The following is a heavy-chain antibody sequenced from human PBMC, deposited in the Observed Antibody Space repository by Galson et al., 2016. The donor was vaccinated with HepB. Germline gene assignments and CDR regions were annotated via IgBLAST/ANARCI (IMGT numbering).Heavy chain of an antibody. D-gene: IGHD3-3*01. V-gene: IGHV3-30*19. J-gene: IGHJ3*02. CDR1: GFSFYSYA. CDR2: MSFDDYAK. CDR3: SRPSYQIRFIDAFDI. Sequence: SLRLSCATSGFSFYSYAMHWVRQAPGKGLEWVASMSFDDYAKSYTDSVKGRFTVSRDNSKNTLYLQMDDLRVDDTALYFCSRPSYQIRFIDAFDIWGQGTQVTV.